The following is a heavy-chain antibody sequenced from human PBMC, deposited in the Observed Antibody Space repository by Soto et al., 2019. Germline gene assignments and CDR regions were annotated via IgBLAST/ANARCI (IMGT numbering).Heavy chain of an antibody. D-gene: IGHD6-25*01. V-gene: IGHV4-34*01. J-gene: IGHJ4*02. CDR1: GYSISSGYY. CDR3: ARGIATIPAVQGDSPDNCYFDS. Sequence: SENLSLTCAVYGYSISSGYYWSWIRQPPGKGLDWIGDINPSGGSKETPSHTSRVTISVDTSKNQFSLKLKSVTAADTAVYYCARGIATIPAVQGDSPDNCYFDSWGLGTRVTVSS. CDR2: INPSGGS.